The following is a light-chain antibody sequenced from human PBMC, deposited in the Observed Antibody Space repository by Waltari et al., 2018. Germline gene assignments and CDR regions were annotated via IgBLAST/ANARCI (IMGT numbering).Light chain of an antibody. CDR1: NNGSGSFQR. Sequence: QSALTQPPSVSGSPGQSITISCAGTNNGSGSFQRFSWYQQHPGKAPKVIIFEVNKRPSGFSDRFSGSKSGNTASLTVSGLHPEDEADYYCCSYAGTPRVVFGGGTKLTVL. CDR3: CSYAGTPRVV. J-gene: IGLJ2*01. CDR2: EVN. V-gene: IGLV2-23*02.